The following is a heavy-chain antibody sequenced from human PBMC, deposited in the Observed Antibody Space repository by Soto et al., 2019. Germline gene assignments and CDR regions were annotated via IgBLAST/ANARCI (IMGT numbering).Heavy chain of an antibody. J-gene: IGHJ4*02. V-gene: IGHV5-10-1*01. CDR1: GYSFTSYW. D-gene: IGHD5-18*01. Sequence: PGESLKISCKGSGYSFTSYWISWVRQMPGKGLEWMGRIDPSDSYTNYSPSFQGHVTISADKSISTAYLQWSSLKASGTAMYYCARQKHNVDTVDFDYWGQGTLVTVSS. CDR3: ARQKHNVDTVDFDY. CDR2: IDPSDSYT.